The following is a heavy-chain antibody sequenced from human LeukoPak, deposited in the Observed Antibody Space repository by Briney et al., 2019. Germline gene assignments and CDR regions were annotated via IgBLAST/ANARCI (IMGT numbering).Heavy chain of an antibody. V-gene: IGHV3-74*01. J-gene: IGHJ4*02. CDR2: INTDGSST. Sequence: GRSLRLFCAASGFTFSSYWMHWVRQVPGKGLVWVSRINTDGSSTSYADSVKGRFTISRDNAKNTLYLQMNSLRAEDTAAYYCARGGSSGYYSLGYWGQGTLVTVSS. D-gene: IGHD3-22*01. CDR3: ARGGSSGYYSLGY. CDR1: GFTFSSYW.